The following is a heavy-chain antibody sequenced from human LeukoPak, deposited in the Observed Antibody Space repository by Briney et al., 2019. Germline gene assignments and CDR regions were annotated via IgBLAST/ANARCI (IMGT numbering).Heavy chain of an antibody. V-gene: IGHV3-30-3*01. CDR3: ARDQQWLVPFDY. CDR1: GFTFSSYA. CDR2: ISYDGSNK. D-gene: IGHD6-19*01. Sequence: PGGSLRLSCAASGFTFSSYAMHWVRQAPGKGLEWVAVISYDGSNKYYADSVKGRFTISRDNYKNTLDLQMKSLRAEDTAVYCCARDQQWLVPFDYWGQGTLVTVSS. J-gene: IGHJ4*02.